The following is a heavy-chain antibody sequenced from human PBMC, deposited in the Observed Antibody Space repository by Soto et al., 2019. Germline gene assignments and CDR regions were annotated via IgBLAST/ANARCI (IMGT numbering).Heavy chain of an antibody. J-gene: IGHJ4*02. V-gene: IGHV4-31*03. D-gene: IGHD5-12*01. Sequence: SETLSLTCTVSGGSISSGGYYWSWIRQHPGKGLEWIGYIYYSGSTYYNPSLKSRVTISVDTSKNQFSLKLSSVTAADTAVYYCSRVVPTIGVGHSDHWGQGILVTVSS. CDR1: GGSISSGGYY. CDR2: IYYSGST. CDR3: SRVVPTIGVGHSDH.